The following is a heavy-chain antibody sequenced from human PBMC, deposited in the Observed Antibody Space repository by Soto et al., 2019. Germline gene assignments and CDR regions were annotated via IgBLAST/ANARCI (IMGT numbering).Heavy chain of an antibody. Sequence: ASVKVSCKVSGYTLTELSMHWVRQAPGKGLEWMGGFDPEDGETIYAQKFQGRVTMTEDTSTDTAYMELSSLRSGDTAVYYCATTTVVGATMDFDYWGQGTLVTVS. CDR3: ATTTVVGATMDFDY. J-gene: IGHJ4*02. CDR2: FDPEDGET. D-gene: IGHD1-26*01. CDR1: GYTLTELS. V-gene: IGHV1-24*01.